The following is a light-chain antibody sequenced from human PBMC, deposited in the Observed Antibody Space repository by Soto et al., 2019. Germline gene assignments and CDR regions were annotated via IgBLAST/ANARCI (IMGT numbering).Light chain of an antibody. CDR2: DVT. Sequence: SALTQPASVSGSPGQSITISCTGTSSDVGGYNYVSWYQQHPVKAPKLMIYDVTNRPSGASDRFSGSKSGNTASLTISGLQAEDEADYYCSSYTSSSTPYVFGTGTKVTVL. CDR1: SSDVGGYNY. CDR3: SSYTSSSTPYV. J-gene: IGLJ1*01. V-gene: IGLV2-14*01.